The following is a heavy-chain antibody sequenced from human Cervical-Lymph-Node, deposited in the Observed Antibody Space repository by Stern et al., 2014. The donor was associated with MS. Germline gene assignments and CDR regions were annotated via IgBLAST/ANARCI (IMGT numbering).Heavy chain of an antibody. J-gene: IGHJ1*01. D-gene: IGHD5-24*01. V-gene: IGHV3-9*01. Sequence: EVQLVESGGGLVQPGRSLRLSCAASGFTFDDYAMHWVRQAPGKGLEWVSGISWNSCSIGYADSVKGRFTISRDNVKNSLYLQMNSLRAEDTALYYCAKDTEMATIRFGHFHHWGQGTLVTVSS. CDR3: AKDTEMATIRFGHFHH. CDR2: ISWNSCSI. CDR1: GFTFDDYA.